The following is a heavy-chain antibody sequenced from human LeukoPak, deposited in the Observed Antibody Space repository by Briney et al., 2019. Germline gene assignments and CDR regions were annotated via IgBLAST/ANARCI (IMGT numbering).Heavy chain of an antibody. CDR2: ISGSGGST. V-gene: IGHV3-23*01. Sequence: GGSLRLSCAASGFTFSSYGMSWVRQAPGKGLEWVSAISGSGGSTYYADSVKGRFTISRDNSKNTLYLQMNSLRAEDTAVYYCAKDSSYARWYFDYWGQGTLVTVSS. D-gene: IGHD3-16*01. J-gene: IGHJ4*02. CDR3: AKDSSYARWYFDY. CDR1: GFTFSSYG.